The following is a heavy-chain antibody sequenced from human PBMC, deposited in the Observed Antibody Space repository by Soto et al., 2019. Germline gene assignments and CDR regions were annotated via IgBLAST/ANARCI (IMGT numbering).Heavy chain of an antibody. Sequence: GSGPTLVNPTQTLTLTCTFSGFSLSTSGMCVSWIRQPPGKAPEGLALIDWDDDKYYSISLKTRLTISKDTSKNQVVLTMTNMDPVDTATYYCARSTYYYDSSGYAGYYGMDVWGQGTTVTVSS. V-gene: IGHV2-70*01. CDR1: GFSLSTSGMC. CDR3: ARSTYYYDSSGYAGYYGMDV. CDR2: IDWDDDK. D-gene: IGHD3-22*01. J-gene: IGHJ6*02.